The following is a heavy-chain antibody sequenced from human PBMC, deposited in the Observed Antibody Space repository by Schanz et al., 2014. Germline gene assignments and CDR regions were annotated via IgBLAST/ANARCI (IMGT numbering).Heavy chain of an antibody. CDR1: GFTFSSYA. D-gene: IGHD3-9*01. CDR3: AKQIHYDILTVTRN. CDR2: LSGSGGST. Sequence: VQLVESGGGVVQFGRSLRLSCAASGFTFSSYAMSWVRQAPGKGLEWVSALSGSGGSTYYADSVKGRFTISRDNSKNTLYLQMNSLRAEDTAVYYCAKQIHYDILTVTRNWGQGTQVTVSS. V-gene: IGHV3-23*04. J-gene: IGHJ4*02.